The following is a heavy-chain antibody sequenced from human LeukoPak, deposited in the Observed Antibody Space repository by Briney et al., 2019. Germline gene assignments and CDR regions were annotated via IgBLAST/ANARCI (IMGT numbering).Heavy chain of an antibody. D-gene: IGHD5-18*01. CDR2: IKQDGSEK. Sequence: GGSLRLSCAVAGFTFSDYWMSWVRQAPGKGLEWVASIKQDGSEKYYADSVKGRFTISRDNAKNSLYLQMNSLRAEDTAVYYCAKAPANYVDTAMGTFDYWGQGTLVTVSS. CDR3: AKAPANYVDTAMGTFDY. CDR1: GFTFSDYW. V-gene: IGHV3-7*01. J-gene: IGHJ4*02.